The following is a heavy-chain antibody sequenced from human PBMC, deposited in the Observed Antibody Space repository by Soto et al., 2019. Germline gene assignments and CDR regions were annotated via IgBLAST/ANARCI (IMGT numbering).Heavy chain of an antibody. CDR1: GFTFSSYA. CDR3: ANTGDYYYGMDV. D-gene: IGHD4-17*01. J-gene: IGHJ6*02. CDR2: ISGSGGST. V-gene: IGHV3-23*01. Sequence: QTGGSLRLSCAASGFTFSSYAMSWVRQAPGKGLEWVSAISGSGGSTYYADSVKGRFTISRDNSKNTLYLQMNSLRAEDTAVYYCANTGDYYYGMDVWGQGTTVTVSS.